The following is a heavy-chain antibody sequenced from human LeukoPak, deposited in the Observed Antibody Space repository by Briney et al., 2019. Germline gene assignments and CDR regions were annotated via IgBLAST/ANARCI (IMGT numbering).Heavy chain of an antibody. CDR3: AKARTYYYDSSRYYLDF. V-gene: IGHV3-23*01. CDR2: ISDSGGST. J-gene: IGHJ4*02. CDR1: GFTFSNYV. Sequence: PGGSLRLSCAASGFTFSNYVMSWVRQAPGKGLEWVSVISDSGGSTYYADSVKGRFTISRDNSKNTLFLQMNSLGPEDTAVYYCAKARTYYYDSSRYYLDFWGQGTLVTVSS. D-gene: IGHD3-22*01.